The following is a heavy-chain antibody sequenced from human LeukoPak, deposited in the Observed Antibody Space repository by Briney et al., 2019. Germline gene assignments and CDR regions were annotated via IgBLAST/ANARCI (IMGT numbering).Heavy chain of an antibody. Sequence: QSGGSLRLSCAASGFTFSSYAMSWVRQAPGKGLEWVSAISGSGGSTYYADSVKGRFTISRDNSKNTLYLQMNSLRAEDTAVYYCAKELKVVVVAATSGLFFDYWGQGTLVTVSS. CDR2: ISGSGGST. D-gene: IGHD2-15*01. J-gene: IGHJ4*02. CDR1: GFTFSSYA. CDR3: AKELKVVVVAATSGLFFDY. V-gene: IGHV3-23*01.